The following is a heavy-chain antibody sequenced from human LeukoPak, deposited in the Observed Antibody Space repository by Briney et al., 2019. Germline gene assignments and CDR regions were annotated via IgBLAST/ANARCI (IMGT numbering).Heavy chain of an antibody. CDR2: ISAYNGNT. CDR3: ARDVPTMGDFWSGYRKHFDY. J-gene: IGHJ4*02. CDR1: GYTFTSYG. D-gene: IGHD3-3*01. V-gene: IGHV1-18*01. Sequence: ASVKVFCKASGYTFTSYGISWVRQAPGQGLEWMGWISAYNGNTNYAQKLQGRVTMTTDTSTSTAYMELRSLRSDDTAVYYCARDVPTMGDFWSGYRKHFDYWGQGTLVTVSS.